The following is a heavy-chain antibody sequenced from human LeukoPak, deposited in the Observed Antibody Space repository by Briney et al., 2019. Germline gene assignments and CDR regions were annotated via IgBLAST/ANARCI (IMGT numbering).Heavy chain of an antibody. J-gene: IGHJ4*02. Sequence: GASVKVSCKASGYTFTSYYMHWVRQAPGQGLEWMGIIKPSDGSTSYAQKFQGRVTMTRDTSTSTVYMELSSLRSEDTAVYYCARALTREYQLLRIDFWGQGNLVTVSS. V-gene: IGHV1-46*01. D-gene: IGHD2-2*01. CDR3: ARALTREYQLLRIDF. CDR1: GYTFTSYY. CDR2: IKPSDGST.